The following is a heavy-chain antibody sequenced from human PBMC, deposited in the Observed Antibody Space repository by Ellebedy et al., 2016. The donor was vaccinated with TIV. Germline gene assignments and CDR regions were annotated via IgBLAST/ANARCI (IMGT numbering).Heavy chain of an antibody. CDR2: ISFDGSNK. J-gene: IGHJ4*02. Sequence: GESLKISCAASGFTFSSSAVHWVRQAPGKGLEWVSFISFDGSNKNYINSVRGRFTISRDNSENTVFLQMNSLRPEDTAVYYCVRSPYYDILTGARGFGDYWGQGTLVTVSS. D-gene: IGHD3-9*01. CDR3: VRSPYYDILTGARGFGDY. V-gene: IGHV3-30*10. CDR1: GFTFSSSA.